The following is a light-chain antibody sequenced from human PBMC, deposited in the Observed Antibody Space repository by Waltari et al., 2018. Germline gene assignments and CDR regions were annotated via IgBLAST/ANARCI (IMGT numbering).Light chain of an antibody. V-gene: IGLV3-9*01. Sequence: SYELTQPLSVSVALGQTARITCGGNHLGSKNVHWYQQKPGQAPVLVIYRDSNRPSGIPERFSGSNSGNTATLTISRAQAGDEADYYCQVWDSSTGVFGTGTKVTVL. J-gene: IGLJ1*01. CDR3: QVWDSSTGV. CDR2: RDS. CDR1: HLGSKN.